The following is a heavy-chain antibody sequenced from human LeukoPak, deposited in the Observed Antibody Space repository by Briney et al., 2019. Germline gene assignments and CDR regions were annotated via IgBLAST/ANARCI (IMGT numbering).Heavy chain of an antibody. CDR1: GFTSDDDT. J-gene: IGHJ4*02. CDR3: ASEVGYRSLGY. D-gene: IGHD3-3*01. V-gene: IGHV3-43*01. Sequence: PGGSLRLSCAASGFTSDDDTMHWVRQTPGRGLEWVSFITWKSHRTHYADSVKGRFTVSRDNSKDSLYLQMNSLRTEDTGLYHCASEVGYRSLGYLGQGTLVTVSS. CDR2: ITWKSHRT.